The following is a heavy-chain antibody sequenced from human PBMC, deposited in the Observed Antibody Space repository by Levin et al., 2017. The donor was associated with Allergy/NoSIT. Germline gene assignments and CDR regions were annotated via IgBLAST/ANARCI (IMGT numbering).Heavy chain of an antibody. J-gene: IGHJ3*02. D-gene: IGHD5-12*01. CDR1: GFTFSRYW. CDR3: ARINSGYEWGDALDI. CDR2: IKEDGSEK. Sequence: SCAASGFTFSRYWMTWVRQAPGKGLEWVANIKEDGSEKYYVDSVKGRFTISRDNAKNSLYLQMNSLRAEDTAVYYCARINSGYEWGDALDIWGQGTMVTVSS. V-gene: IGHV3-7*04.